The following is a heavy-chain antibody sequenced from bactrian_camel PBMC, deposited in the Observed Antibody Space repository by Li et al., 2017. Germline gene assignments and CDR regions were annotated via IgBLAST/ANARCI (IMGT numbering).Heavy chain of an antibody. CDR1: LFTFPY. J-gene: IGHJ4*01. CDR2: SIDSGGST. D-gene: IGHD3*01. V-gene: IGHV3S28*01. CDR3: AKGSFYGTGSTGSGRNDWPG. Sequence: SGGGLVQPGGSLRLSCASSLFTFPYMTWVRQGPGKGLEWIASIDSGGSTYYADSVKGRFTIPRTNAISTLYLQMNSLKTDDTAMYYCAKGSFYGTGSTGSGRNDWPGRGQGTQVTVS.